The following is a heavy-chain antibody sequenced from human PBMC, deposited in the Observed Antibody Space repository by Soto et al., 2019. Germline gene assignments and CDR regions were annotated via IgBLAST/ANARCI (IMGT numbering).Heavy chain of an antibody. D-gene: IGHD3-10*01. Sequence: EVQLVESGGGLVQPGGSLRLSCAASGFTFSSYAMHWVRQAPGKGLEYVSVISSNGGSTYYANSVKGRFTISRDNSENTLYLQMGSLRAEDMAVYYCARRGYGLYFDYWGQGTLVTVSS. CDR3: ARRGYGLYFDY. J-gene: IGHJ4*02. CDR2: ISSNGGST. CDR1: GFTFSSYA. V-gene: IGHV3-64*01.